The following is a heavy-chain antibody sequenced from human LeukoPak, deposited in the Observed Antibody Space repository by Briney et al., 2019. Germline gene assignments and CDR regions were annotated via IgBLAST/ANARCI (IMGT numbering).Heavy chain of an antibody. CDR2: ISSSGSTI. V-gene: IGHV3-11*01. D-gene: IGHD3-22*01. CDR3: ARVVSSGYYGVDY. J-gene: IGHJ4*02. CDR1: GFTFSDYY. Sequence: PGGSLRLSCAASGFTFSDYYMSWIRQAPGKGLEWVSYISSSGSTIYYADSVKDRFTISRDNARNSLYLQMNSLRAEDTAVYYCARVVSSGYYGVDYWGQGTLVTVSS.